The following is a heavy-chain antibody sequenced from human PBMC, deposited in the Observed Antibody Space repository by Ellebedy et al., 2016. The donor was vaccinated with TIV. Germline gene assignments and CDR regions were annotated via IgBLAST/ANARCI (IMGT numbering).Heavy chain of an antibody. D-gene: IGHD6-19*01. V-gene: IGHV4-38-2*02. CDR2: INASGTT. CDR1: GYSISSGYF. J-gene: IGHJ4*02. CDR3: ARAFQYSSGWAFDY. Sequence: MPSETLSLTCTVSGYSISSGYFWSWVRQPPGKGLEWIGEINASGTTNNNPSLKNRVTISVDTPKRQFSLRLTSVTAADTAVYYCARAFQYSSGWAFDYWGQGTLVTVSS.